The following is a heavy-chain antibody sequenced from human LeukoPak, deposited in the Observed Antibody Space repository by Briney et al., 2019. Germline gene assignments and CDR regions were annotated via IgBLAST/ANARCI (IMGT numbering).Heavy chain of an antibody. CDR2: INHSGST. J-gene: IGHJ4*02. V-gene: IGHV4-34*01. CDR3: ARVPYCSSTSCYTFPPPHFDY. D-gene: IGHD2-2*02. CDR1: GGSFSGYY. Sequence: SETLSLTCAVYGGSFSGYYWSWIRQPPGKGLEWIGEINHSGSTNYNPSLKSRVTISVDTSKNQFSPKLSSVTAADTAVYYCARVPYCSSTSCYTFPPPHFDYWGQGTLVTVSS.